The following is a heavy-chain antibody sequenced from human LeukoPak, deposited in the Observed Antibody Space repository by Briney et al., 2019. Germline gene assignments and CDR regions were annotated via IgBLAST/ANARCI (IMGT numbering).Heavy chain of an antibody. CDR3: TRHADGSSWSSVWGFYYYMDV. D-gene: IGHD6-13*01. J-gene: IGHJ6*03. V-gene: IGHV3-73*01. CDR2: IRSKANSYAT. CDR1: GFTFSGSA. Sequence: PGGSLRLSCAASGFTFSGSAMHWVRQASGKGLEWVGRIRSKANSYATAYAASVKGRFTISRDDSKNTAYLQMNSLKTEDTAVYYCTRHADGSSWSSVWGFYYYMDVWGKGTTVTISS.